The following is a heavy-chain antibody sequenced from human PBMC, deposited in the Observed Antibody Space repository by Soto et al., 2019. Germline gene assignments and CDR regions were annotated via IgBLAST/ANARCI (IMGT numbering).Heavy chain of an antibody. J-gene: IGHJ4*02. CDR1: VGSISSADYY. CDR2: IYYSGST. D-gene: IGHD2-15*01. Sequence: PSETVSITCTVSVGSISSADYYWRWIRQPPRKGLEWIGYIYYSGSTYYNPSLKSRVTIPVDTSKNQFSLKLSSVTAADTAVYYCARERAGDCSGGSCYTHFDYWGQGTLVTVSS. V-gene: IGHV4-30-4*01. CDR3: ARERAGDCSGGSCYTHFDY.